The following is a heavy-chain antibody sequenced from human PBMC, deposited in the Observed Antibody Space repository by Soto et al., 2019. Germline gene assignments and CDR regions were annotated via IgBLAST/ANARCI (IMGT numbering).Heavy chain of an antibody. CDR1: GYPFTTYH. D-gene: IGHD3-10*01. J-gene: IGHJ4*02. V-gene: IGHV1-46*01. Sequence: WASVKVSCKASGYPFTTYHLHWVRQAPGQGLEWMGIVYVTGTGTRSAQKFQGRLTMTRDRSTSTVYMELSSLRSEDTAVYYCARPEGYGSGGYYFDSWGQGTLVTVSS. CDR3: ARPEGYGSGGYYFDS. CDR2: VYVTGTGT.